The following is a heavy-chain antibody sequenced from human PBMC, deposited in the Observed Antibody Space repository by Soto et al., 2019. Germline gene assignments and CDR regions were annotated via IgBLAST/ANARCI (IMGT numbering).Heavy chain of an antibody. Sequence: ASVKVSCKASGGTFSSYAISWVRQAPGQGLEWMGGIIPIFGTANYAQKFQGRVTITADESTSTAYMELSSLRSEDTAVYYCARVSGYSGYDPLDAFDISGQGTMVTVSS. CDR2: IIPIFGTA. J-gene: IGHJ3*02. CDR3: ARVSGYSGYDPLDAFDI. V-gene: IGHV1-69*13. D-gene: IGHD5-12*01. CDR1: GGTFSSYA.